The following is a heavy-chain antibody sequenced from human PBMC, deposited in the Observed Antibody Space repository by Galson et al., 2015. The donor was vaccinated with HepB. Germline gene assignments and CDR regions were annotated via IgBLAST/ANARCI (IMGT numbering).Heavy chain of an antibody. V-gene: IGHV3-66*01. CDR2: IYSGGST. D-gene: IGHD6-13*01. J-gene: IGHJ5*02. CDR1: GFTVSNNY. CDR3: ARGGTAGGT. Sequence: SLRLSCAAPGFTVSNNYMRWVRQAPGKGLEWVAFIYSGGSTHHADSVKGRFTISRDSSKNTLYLQMNSLRTEDTAVYYCARGGTAGGTWGQGTLVTVSS.